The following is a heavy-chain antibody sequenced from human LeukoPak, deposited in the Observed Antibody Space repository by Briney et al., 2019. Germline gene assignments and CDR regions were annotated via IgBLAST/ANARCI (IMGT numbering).Heavy chain of an antibody. Sequence: GGSLRLSCAAFGFTFDDYAMHWVRQAPGKGLEWVSLISGDGGSTYYADSVEGRFTISRDNSKNSLYLQMNSLRTEDTALYYCAKDRFGIYSGWYFDGMDVWGQGTTVTVSS. CDR3: AKDRFGIYSGWYFDGMDV. CDR2: ISGDGGST. CDR1: GFTFDDYA. V-gene: IGHV3-43*02. J-gene: IGHJ6*02. D-gene: IGHD5-12*01.